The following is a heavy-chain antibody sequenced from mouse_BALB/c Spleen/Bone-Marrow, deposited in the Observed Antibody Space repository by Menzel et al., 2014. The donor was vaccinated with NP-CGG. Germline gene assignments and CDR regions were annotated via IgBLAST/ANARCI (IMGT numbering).Heavy chain of an antibody. CDR3: ARLIYGSSYIVDY. V-gene: IGHV1S81*02. Sequence: VQVVESGAELVKPGASVKLSCKASGYTFTGYWMHWVKQRPGQGLEWIGEINPSNGRTNYNEKFKSMATLTVDKSSSTAYMQRSSLASDDSAVFYCARLIYGSSYIVDYWGQGTSVTVSS. CDR1: GYTFTGYW. J-gene: IGHJ4*01. CDR2: INPSNGRT. D-gene: IGHD1-1*01.